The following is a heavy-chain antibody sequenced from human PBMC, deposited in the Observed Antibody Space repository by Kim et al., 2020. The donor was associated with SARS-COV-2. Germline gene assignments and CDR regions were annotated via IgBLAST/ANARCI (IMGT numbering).Heavy chain of an antibody. D-gene: IGHD3-16*01. CDR3: ASLSTGYVWDKFDS. V-gene: IGHV3-74*01. CDR2: VNSDGSST. J-gene: IGHJ4*02. CDR1: GFTFSSYW. Sequence: GGSLRLSCVASGFTFSSYWMHWVRQAPGKGLVWVSRVNSDGSSTSYADSVKGRFTISRDNARNTLYLQMNSLRAEDTAVYYCASLSTGYVWDKFDSWGQG.